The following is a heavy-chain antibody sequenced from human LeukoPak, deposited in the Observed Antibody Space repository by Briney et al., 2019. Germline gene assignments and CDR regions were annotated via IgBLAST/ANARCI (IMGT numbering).Heavy chain of an antibody. J-gene: IGHJ4*02. CDR1: GFTFSDYY. CDR2: ISSSGSTI. CDR3: ARWPLGYCSSTSCYSY. V-gene: IGHV3-11*01. D-gene: IGHD2-2*02. Sequence: GGSLRLSCAASGFTFSDYYMSWIRQAPGKGLEWVSYISSSGSTIYYADSVKGRFTISRDNAKNSLYLQMNSLRAEDTAAYYCARWPLGYCSSTSCYSYWGQGTLVTVSS.